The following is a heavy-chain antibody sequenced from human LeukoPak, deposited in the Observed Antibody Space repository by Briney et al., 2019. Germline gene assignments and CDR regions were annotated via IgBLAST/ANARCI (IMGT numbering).Heavy chain of an antibody. CDR1: GYTFTIYD. Sequence: ASVNVSFTASGYTFTIYDINWVRQATGQGLEWMGWMNPDSGNTGYAQKFQGRVTMTRNTSISTAYMELSSLRSEDTAVYYCARVRLILIDYYFDYWGQGTLVTVSS. D-gene: IGHD2-21*01. CDR3: ARVRLILIDYYFDY. CDR2: MNPDSGNT. V-gene: IGHV1-8*01. J-gene: IGHJ4*02.